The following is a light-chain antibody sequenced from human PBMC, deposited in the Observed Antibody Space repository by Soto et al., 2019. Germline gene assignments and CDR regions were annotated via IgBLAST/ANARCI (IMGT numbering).Light chain of an antibody. CDR2: WAS. CDR1: QIVLYSSNNKNY. Sequence: DIGMTQSPDSLAVSLGERATINCKSSQIVLYSSNNKNYLAWYQQKPGQPPKLLIYWASTRESGVPDRFSGSGSGTDFTLTISSLQAEDVAVYYCQQYYSTPRTFGQGTKGDIK. V-gene: IGKV4-1*01. J-gene: IGKJ1*01. CDR3: QQYYSTPRT.